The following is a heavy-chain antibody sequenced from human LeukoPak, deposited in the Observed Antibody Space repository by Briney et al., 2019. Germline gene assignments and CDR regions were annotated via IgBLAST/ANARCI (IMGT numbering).Heavy chain of an antibody. CDR3: ASSPIYYGSGSYLAFDI. D-gene: IGHD3-10*01. Sequence: SETLSLTCTVSGGSISSYCWSWIRQPPGKGLEWIGYIYYSGSTNYNPSLKSRVTISVDTSKNQFSLKLSSVTAADTAVYYCASSPIYYGSGSYLAFDIWGQGTMVTVSS. CDR1: GGSISSYC. V-gene: IGHV4-59*01. CDR2: IYYSGST. J-gene: IGHJ3*02.